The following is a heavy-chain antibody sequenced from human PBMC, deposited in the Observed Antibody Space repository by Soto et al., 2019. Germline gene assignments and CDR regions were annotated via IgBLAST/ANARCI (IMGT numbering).Heavy chain of an antibody. D-gene: IGHD3-3*01. CDR1: GGTISGYY. CDR2: IYSRGNT. J-gene: IGHJ5*02. CDR3: AIGQRFSDWFDP. V-gene: IGHV4-4*07. Sequence: QVHLQESGPGLVKPSETLSLTCSVSGGTISGYYWTWIRQPAGKGLEWIGRIYSRGNTKYNPSLHSRVTLSLDTSNNQFSLRLTSVTAADTAVYYCAIGQRFSDWFDPWGQGTLVTVSS.